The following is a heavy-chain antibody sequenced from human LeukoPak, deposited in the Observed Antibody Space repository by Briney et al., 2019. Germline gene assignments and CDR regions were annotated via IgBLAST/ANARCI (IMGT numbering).Heavy chain of an antibody. D-gene: IGHD4-23*01. Sequence: GGSLRLSCVVSGFTFSSYAMTWVRQAPGKGLEWVSFIGSGGTTYYADSVKGRFTVSRDDSKNTVYLQMDSLRAEDTAVYYCVRDRTVVTLFDYWGQGTLVTVSS. CDR2: IGSGGTT. CDR1: GFTFSSYA. CDR3: VRDRTVVTLFDY. J-gene: IGHJ4*02. V-gene: IGHV3-23*01.